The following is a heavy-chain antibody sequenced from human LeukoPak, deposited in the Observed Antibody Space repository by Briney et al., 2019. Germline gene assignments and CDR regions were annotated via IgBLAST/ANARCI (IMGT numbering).Heavy chain of an antibody. CDR3: ARDLLTPLDY. Sequence: TLSLTCTVSGGSISSGGYYWSWIRQHPGKGLEWICYIYYSRSTYYNPSLKSRVTISVDTSKHQFSLKLSSVTAADTAVYYCARDLLTPLDYWGQATLVTV. V-gene: IGHV4-31*03. J-gene: IGHJ4*02. CDR1: GGSISSGGYY. CDR2: IYYSRST. D-gene: IGHD2-15*01.